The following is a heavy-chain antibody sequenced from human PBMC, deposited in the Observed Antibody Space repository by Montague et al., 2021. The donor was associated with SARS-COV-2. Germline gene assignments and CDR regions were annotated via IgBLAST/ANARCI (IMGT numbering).Heavy chain of an antibody. D-gene: IGHD5-18*01. Sequence: SETLSLTCTVSGGSISSYYWSWIRQPPGKGLEWIGYIYYSGSTNYNPSLKSRVTISIDTSKNQFSLKLNSVTAADTAVYYCARGSDGPYAFDIWGQGTMVTVSS. V-gene: IGHV4-59*01. CDR3: ARGSDGPYAFDI. CDR1: GGSISSYY. CDR2: IYYSGST. J-gene: IGHJ3*02.